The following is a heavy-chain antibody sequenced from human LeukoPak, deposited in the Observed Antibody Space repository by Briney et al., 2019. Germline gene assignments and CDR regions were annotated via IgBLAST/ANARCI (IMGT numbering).Heavy chain of an antibody. CDR1: GYTFTSYG. Sequence: GASVKVSCKASGYTFTSYGISWVRQAPGQGLEWMGWISAYNGNTNYAQELQGRVTMTTDTSTSTAYMELRSLRSDDTAVYYCARGAYCSGGSCYPGGADYWGQGTLVTVSS. CDR2: ISAYNGNT. V-gene: IGHV1-18*01. D-gene: IGHD2-15*01. CDR3: ARGAYCSGGSCYPGGADY. J-gene: IGHJ4*02.